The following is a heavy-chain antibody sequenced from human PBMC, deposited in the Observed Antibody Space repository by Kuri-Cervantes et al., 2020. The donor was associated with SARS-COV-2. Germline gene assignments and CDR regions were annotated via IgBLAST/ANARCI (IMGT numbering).Heavy chain of an antibody. CDR3: ARDRVGVHDY. J-gene: IGHJ4*02. CDR2: ISYDGSNK. Sequence: GGCLRLSCAASAFTFSSYAMHWVRQAPGKGLEWVAIISYDGSNKYYADSVKGRFTISRDNSKNTLYLQMNSLRAEDTAVYYCARDRVGVHDYWGQGTLVTVSS. D-gene: IGHD2-21*01. CDR1: AFTFSSYA. V-gene: IGHV3-30-3*01.